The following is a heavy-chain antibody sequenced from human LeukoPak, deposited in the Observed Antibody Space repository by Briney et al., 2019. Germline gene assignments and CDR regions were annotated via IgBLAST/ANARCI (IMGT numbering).Heavy chain of an antibody. CDR2: IYTSGST. D-gene: IGHD6-19*01. J-gene: IGHJ3*02. Sequence: SETLSLTCTVSGGSISSYYWSWIRQPAGKGLEWIGRIYTSGSTNYNPSLKSRVTMSVDTSKNQFSLKLSSVTAADTAVYYCARGEALVAGHDVFDIWGQGTMVTVSS. CDR1: GGSISSYY. V-gene: IGHV4-4*07. CDR3: ARGEALVAGHDVFDI.